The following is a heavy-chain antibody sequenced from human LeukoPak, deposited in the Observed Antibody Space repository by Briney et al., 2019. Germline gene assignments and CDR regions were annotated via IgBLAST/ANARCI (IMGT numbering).Heavy chain of an antibody. D-gene: IGHD6-13*01. CDR3: ARLTSIAAAGTSWFDP. J-gene: IGHJ5*02. Sequence: GTSLRLSCAASGFTFSTYGMHWVRQAPGKGLEWVAGIRFSGIDIYYADFVEGRFTISRDNAKNSLYLQMNSLRAEDTAVYYCARLTSIAAAGTSWFDPWGQGTLVTVSS. CDR1: GFTFSTYG. V-gene: IGHV3-33*01. CDR2: IRFSGIDI.